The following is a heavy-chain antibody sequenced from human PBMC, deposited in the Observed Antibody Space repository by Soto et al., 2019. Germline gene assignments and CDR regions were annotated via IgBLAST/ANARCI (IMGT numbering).Heavy chain of an antibody. CDR2: INAANGDT. CDR1: GYTFTSYG. V-gene: IGHV1-3*01. J-gene: IGHJ6*02. Sequence: AASVKVSCKASGYTFTSYGIHWVCQAPGQKLEWMGWINAANGDTKYSPKFQGRVTITRDTSASTAYMELSSLRSEDTAVYYCARVGYSYGGYYYGMDVWGQGTTVTVSS. CDR3: ARVGYSYGGYYYGMDV. D-gene: IGHD5-18*01.